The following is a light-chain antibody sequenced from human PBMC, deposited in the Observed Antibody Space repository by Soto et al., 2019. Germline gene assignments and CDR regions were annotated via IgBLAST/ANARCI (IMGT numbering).Light chain of an antibody. V-gene: IGLV3-21*02. CDR3: PVWDRSSDHFYV. CDR1: NSGSKS. J-gene: IGLJ1*01. CDR2: DDS. Sequence: SYELTQPPSVSVAPGQTARITGGGNNSGSKSVHWYQQKPGQAPGLVVYDDSDRPSGIPERFSGSNSGNTATLTISRVEAGDEDDYYCPVWDRSSDHFYVCGPGTTLPVL.